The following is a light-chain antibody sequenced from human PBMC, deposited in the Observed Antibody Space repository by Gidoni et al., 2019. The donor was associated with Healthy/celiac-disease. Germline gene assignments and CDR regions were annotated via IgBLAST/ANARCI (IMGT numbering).Light chain of an antibody. CDR1: QSVLYSSNNKNY. Sequence: DSLAVSLGERATINCKSSQSVLYSSNNKNYLAWYQQKPGQPPKLLIYWASTRESGVPDRFSGSGSGTDFTLTISSLQAEDVAVYYCQKYYSTPWTFGQGTKVEIK. CDR2: WAS. J-gene: IGKJ1*01. CDR3: QKYYSTPWT. V-gene: IGKV4-1*01.